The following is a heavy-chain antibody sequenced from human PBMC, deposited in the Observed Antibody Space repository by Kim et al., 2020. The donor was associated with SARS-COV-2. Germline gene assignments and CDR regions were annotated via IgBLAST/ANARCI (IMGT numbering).Heavy chain of an antibody. J-gene: IGHJ4*02. CDR3: ARGYCSSTSCPMDY. D-gene: IGHD2-2*01. V-gene: IGHV3-30*07. Sequence: ADSVKGRFTISRDKSKNTLYLQMNSLRAEDTAVYYCARGYCSSTSCPMDYWGQGALVTVSS.